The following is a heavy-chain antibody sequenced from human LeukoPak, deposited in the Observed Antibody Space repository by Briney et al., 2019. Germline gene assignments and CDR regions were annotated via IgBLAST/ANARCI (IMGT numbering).Heavy chain of an antibody. D-gene: IGHD5-24*01. CDR1: GGTFSSYA. CDR3: AGGRDGYKYYFDY. Sequence: SVKVSCKASGGTFSSYAISWVRQAPGQGLEWMGGIIPIFGTANYAQKFQGRVTITADESTSTAYMELSSLRSEDTAVYYCAGGRDGYKYYFDYWGQGTLVTVSS. J-gene: IGHJ4*02. CDR2: IIPIFGTA. V-gene: IGHV1-69*13.